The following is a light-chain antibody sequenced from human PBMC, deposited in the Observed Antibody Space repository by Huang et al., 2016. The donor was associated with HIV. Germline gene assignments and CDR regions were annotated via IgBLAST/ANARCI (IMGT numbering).Light chain of an antibody. V-gene: IGKV3-15*01. CDR3: QQYNNWRT. CDR2: CAS. CDR1: QTISSD. J-gene: IGKJ1*01. Sequence: EIVMTQSPATLSVSPGERATLSCRASQTISSDLAWYQQKTGQAPRLLIYCASTRATGIPARFSGSGSGTDFTLTINNVQSEDFALYYCQQYNNWRTFGQGTKV.